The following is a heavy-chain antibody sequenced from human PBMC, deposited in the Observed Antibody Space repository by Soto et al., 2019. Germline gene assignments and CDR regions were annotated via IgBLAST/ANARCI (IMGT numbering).Heavy chain of an antibody. CDR2: IYYSGST. Sequence: PSETLSLTCTVSGGSISSYYWSWIRQPPGKGLEWIEYIYYSGSTNYNPSLKSRDNISEDTSKNQFYMKMSSVTAADTAVYYCARHGRFLERLPDFDYWGQGTLVTSPQ. CDR1: GGSISSYY. CDR3: ARHGRFLERLPDFDY. V-gene: IGHV4-59*08. J-gene: IGHJ4*02. D-gene: IGHD3-3*01.